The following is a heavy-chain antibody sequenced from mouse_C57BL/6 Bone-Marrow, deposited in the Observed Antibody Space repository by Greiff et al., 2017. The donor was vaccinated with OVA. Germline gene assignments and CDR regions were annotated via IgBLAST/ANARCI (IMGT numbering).Heavy chain of an antibody. Sequence: ESGPGLVKPSQSLSLTCSVTGYSITSGYYWNWIRQFPGNKLEWMGYISYDGSNNYNPSLKNRISITRDTSKNQFFLKLNSVTTEDTATYYCARVPSFTTVVENYFDYWGQGTTLTVSS. CDR1: GYSITSGYY. J-gene: IGHJ2*01. CDR2: ISYDGSN. D-gene: IGHD1-1*01. CDR3: ARVPSFTTVVENYFDY. V-gene: IGHV3-6*01.